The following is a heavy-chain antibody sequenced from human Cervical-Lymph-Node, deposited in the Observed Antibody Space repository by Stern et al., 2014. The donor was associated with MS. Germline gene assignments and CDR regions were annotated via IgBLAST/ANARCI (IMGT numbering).Heavy chain of an antibody. D-gene: IGHD1-1*01. Sequence: VQLVESGPGLVKPSETLSLTCTVSGGSISTYRWNWIRQPPGKELEWIGYIYYIGSTNYNPSLSSRVTMSIDRSKNQFSLKLSSVTAADTAVYYCARTPTSSNWPYYFDYWGQGTLVTVSS. CDR1: GGSISTYR. J-gene: IGHJ4*02. CDR3: ARTPTSSNWPYYFDY. CDR2: IYYIGST. V-gene: IGHV4-59*01.